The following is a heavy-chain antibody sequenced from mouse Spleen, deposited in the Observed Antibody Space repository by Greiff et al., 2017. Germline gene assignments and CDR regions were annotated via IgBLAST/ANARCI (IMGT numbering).Heavy chain of an antibody. CDR3: ARSYGSSYPHWYFDV. J-gene: IGHJ1*03. V-gene: IGHV1-52*01. CDR2: IDPSDSET. Sequence: QVQLQQPGVELVRPGSSVKLSCKASGYTFTSYWMHWVKQRPIQGLEWIGNIDPSDSETHYNQKFKDKATLTVDKSSSTAYMQLSSLTSEDSAVYYCARSYGSSYPHWYFDVWGTGTTVTVSS. D-gene: IGHD1-1*01. CDR1: GYTFTSYW.